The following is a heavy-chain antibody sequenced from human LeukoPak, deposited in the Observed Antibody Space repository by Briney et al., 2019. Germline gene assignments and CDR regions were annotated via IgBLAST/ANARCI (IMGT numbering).Heavy chain of an antibody. D-gene: IGHD3-10*01. J-gene: IGHJ4*02. CDR2: ISSRSNYI. V-gene: IGHV3-21*01. CDR1: GFTFSSYE. Sequence: PGGSLRLSCAASGFTFSSYEMNWVRQAPGKGLEWVASISSRSNYIYYADSLKGRVTVSRDNARNSQFLQMTSLRAEDTAVYYCARDYLGFGESGFDYWGQGTQVIVSS. CDR3: ARDYLGFGESGFDY.